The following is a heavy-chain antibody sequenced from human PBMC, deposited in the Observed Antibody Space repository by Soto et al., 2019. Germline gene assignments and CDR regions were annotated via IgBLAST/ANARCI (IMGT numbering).Heavy chain of an antibody. CDR1: GFTFDGYV. D-gene: IGHD3-10*01. CDR3: AKDIEEYYGSGSSDH. J-gene: IGHJ4*02. CDR2: ISWNGGGI. V-gene: IGHV3-9*01. Sequence: EVQLVESGGGLVQPGRSLRLSCAASGFTFDGYVMHWVRQAAGKGLEWVSGISWNGGGIHYADSVKGRFTISRDNAKNSLYLQMNSLRPDDTALYYCAKDIEEYYGSGSSDHWGQGTLVTVSS.